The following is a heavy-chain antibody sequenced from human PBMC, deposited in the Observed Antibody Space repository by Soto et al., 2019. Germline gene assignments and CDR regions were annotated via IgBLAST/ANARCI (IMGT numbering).Heavy chain of an antibody. CDR1: GCSISSSSYY. CDR3: ASRKVRGVIIKDY. V-gene: IGHV4-39*01. J-gene: IGHJ4*02. CDR2: IYYSGST. Sequence: SETLSLTCTVSGCSISSSSYYWGWIRQPPGKGLEWIGSIYYSGSTYYNPSLKSRVTISVDTSKNQFSLKLSSVTAADTAVYYCASRKVRGVIIKDYWGQGTLVTVSS. D-gene: IGHD3-10*01.